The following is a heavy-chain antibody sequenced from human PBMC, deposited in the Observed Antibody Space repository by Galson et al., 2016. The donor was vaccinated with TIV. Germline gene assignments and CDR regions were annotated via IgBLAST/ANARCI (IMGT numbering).Heavy chain of an antibody. Sequence: SLRLSCAASSFIFSGHSMHWVRQAPGKGLEWVALISYDGNSKYYADSVRGRFTISRDNSKNTLYLQMNGLRREDTGIYYCARERTSVVGRSLDFWGQGTVVTVSS. J-gene: IGHJ4*02. V-gene: IGHV3-30-3*01. CDR1: SFIFSGHS. CDR2: ISYDGNSK. CDR3: ARERTSVVGRSLDF. D-gene: IGHD2-15*01.